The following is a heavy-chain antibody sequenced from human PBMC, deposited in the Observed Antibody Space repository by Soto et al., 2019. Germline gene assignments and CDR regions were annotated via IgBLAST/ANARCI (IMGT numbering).Heavy chain of an antibody. CDR1: GYTFTSYY. CDR2: INPSGGST. CDR3: SRDIVYHDSSGYTYGMDV. Sequence: QVQLVQSGAEVKKPGASVKVSCKASGYTFTSYYMHWVRQAPGQGLEWMGIINPSGGSTSYAQKFQGRGTMIRDTSTSTVYMELSSLRTEDTAVYYCSRDIVYHDSSGYTYGMDVWGQGTTVTVSS. D-gene: IGHD3-22*01. V-gene: IGHV1-46*01. J-gene: IGHJ6*02.